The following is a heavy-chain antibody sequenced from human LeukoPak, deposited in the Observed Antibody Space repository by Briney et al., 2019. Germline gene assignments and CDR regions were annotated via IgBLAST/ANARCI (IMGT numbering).Heavy chain of an antibody. J-gene: IGHJ4*02. Sequence: ASVKVSCKTSGYTFTSYYVSWVRQAPGQGFGWMGWISGYNAKTKYVQKFQGRITMTIDTSTTTAYMELRSLTSDDTAVYYCARVRDYYASSDYSDYWGQGTLVTVSS. D-gene: IGHD3-22*01. V-gene: IGHV1-18*04. CDR2: ISGYNAKT. CDR3: ARVRDYYASSDYSDY. CDR1: GYTFTSYY.